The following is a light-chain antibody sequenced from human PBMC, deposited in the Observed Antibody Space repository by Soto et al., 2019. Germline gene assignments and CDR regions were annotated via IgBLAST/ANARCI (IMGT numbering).Light chain of an antibody. Sequence: EIVLTQSPGTLSLSPGERATLSCRASQSVSISYLAWYQQKPGQAPRLLIYGASSRATGIPDRFSGSGSGTEFTLTISRLEPEDFAVYYCQQYGSSPGTFGQGTKVEIK. J-gene: IGKJ1*01. CDR1: QSVSISY. V-gene: IGKV3-20*01. CDR2: GAS. CDR3: QQYGSSPGT.